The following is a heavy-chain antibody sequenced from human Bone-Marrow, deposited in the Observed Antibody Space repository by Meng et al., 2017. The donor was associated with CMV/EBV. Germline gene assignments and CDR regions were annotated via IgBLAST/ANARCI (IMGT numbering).Heavy chain of an antibody. CDR2: IWYDGTTK. V-gene: IGHV3-33*03. J-gene: IGHJ4*02. D-gene: IGHD4-17*01. CDR1: GFTFANYG. Sequence: GGSLRLSCAASGFTFANYGMHWVRQAPGKGLEWVAAIWYDGTTKYYVDSVKGRFTISRDNAKNSLSLQMNSLRAEDTAVYFCAKLLGQVTTYDFWGQGARVTVSS. CDR3: AKLLGQVTTYDF.